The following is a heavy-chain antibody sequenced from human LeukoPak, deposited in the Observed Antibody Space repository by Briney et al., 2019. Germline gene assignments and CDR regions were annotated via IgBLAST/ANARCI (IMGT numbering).Heavy chain of an antibody. CDR2: LNTDGRTT. J-gene: IGHJ4*02. Sequence: PSGSLTLSCAASGFTFSGYWMHWVRQAPGKGLIWVSRLNTDGRTTNYADFVKGRFTISRDNARNTLYLQMNSLRPDDTAVYDCVRGTIAVGGSDYWGRGTLVTVSS. V-gene: IGHV3-74*01. CDR1: GFTFSGYW. D-gene: IGHD6-13*01. CDR3: VRGTIAVGGSDY.